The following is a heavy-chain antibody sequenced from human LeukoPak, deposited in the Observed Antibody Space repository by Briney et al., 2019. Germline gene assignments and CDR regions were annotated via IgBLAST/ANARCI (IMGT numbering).Heavy chain of an antibody. V-gene: IGHV6-1*01. CDR1: GDSVSSNSAA. CDR2: TYYRSKWYN. CDR3: ARDLGVDSSGYFYFDY. Sequence: SQTLSLTCAISGDSVSSNSAAWNWIRQSPSRGLEWLGRTYYRSKWYNDYAVSVKSRITINPDASKNQFSLQLNSVTPEDTAVYYCARDLGVDSSGYFYFDYWGQGTLVTVSS. J-gene: IGHJ4*02. D-gene: IGHD3-22*01.